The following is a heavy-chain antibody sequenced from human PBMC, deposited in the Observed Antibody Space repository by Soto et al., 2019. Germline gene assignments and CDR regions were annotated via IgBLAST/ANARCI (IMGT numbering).Heavy chain of an antibody. V-gene: IGHV1-3*01. Sequence: ASVKVSCKASGYTFTSYAMHWVRQAPGQRLEWMGWFNAGNGNTKYSQKFQGRVTITRDTSASTAYMELSSLRSEDTAVYYCARRPTPSGYDSARSGPFDYWGQGTLVTVSS. CDR3: ARRPTPSGYDSARSGPFDY. D-gene: IGHD5-12*01. CDR1: GYTFTSYA. J-gene: IGHJ4*02. CDR2: FNAGNGNT.